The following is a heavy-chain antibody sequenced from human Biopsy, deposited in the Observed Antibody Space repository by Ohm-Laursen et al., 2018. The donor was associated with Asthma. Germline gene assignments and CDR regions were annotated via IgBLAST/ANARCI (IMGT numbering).Heavy chain of an antibody. D-gene: IGHD4-23*01. V-gene: IGHV3-53*01. CDR3: ARAYGGSFFSGAFDI. Sequence: SLRLSCAASGFTVSTNGMSWVRQPPGKGLEWVSVIYRGGGTYYADPVQGRVTISRDNSKNTLSLQMNSLRAEDTAVYYCARAYGGSFFSGAFDIWGQGTMVTVSS. CDR1: GFTVSTNG. CDR2: IYRGGGT. J-gene: IGHJ3*02.